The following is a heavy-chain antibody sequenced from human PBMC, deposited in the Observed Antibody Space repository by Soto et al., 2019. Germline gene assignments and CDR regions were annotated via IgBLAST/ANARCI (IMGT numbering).Heavy chain of an antibody. V-gene: IGHV1-18*01. CDR1: GYTFTSYG. D-gene: IGHD2-15*01. Sequence: QVQLVQSGAEVKKPGASVKVSCKASGYTFTSYGVSCVRQAPGQGLEWLGWINPYNGNTNYAQKPQDRVPMTTDTSTSTAYMELRSPRSTDRDLSYCPRDWFVIDYWGKGTLVTVSS. CDR2: INPYNGNT. J-gene: IGHJ4*02. CDR3: PRDWFVIDY.